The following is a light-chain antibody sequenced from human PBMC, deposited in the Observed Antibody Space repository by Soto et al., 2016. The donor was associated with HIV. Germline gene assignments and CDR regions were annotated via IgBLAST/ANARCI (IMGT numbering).Light chain of an antibody. CDR1: QSISSW. Sequence: DIQMTQSPSSLSASIGDRVTITCRASQSISSWLAWYQQKPGKAPKLLIYKASSLESGVPSRFSGSGSGTEFTLTISSLQPDDFATYYCLQDYNYPRTFGQGPRW. CDR3: LQDYNYPRT. J-gene: IGKJ1*01. V-gene: IGKV1-5*03. CDR2: KAS.